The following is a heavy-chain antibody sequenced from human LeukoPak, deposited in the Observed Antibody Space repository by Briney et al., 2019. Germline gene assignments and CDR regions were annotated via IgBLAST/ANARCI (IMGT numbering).Heavy chain of an antibody. CDR1: GFTFNYYW. CDR3: ARAPYSSGRNYYFDS. J-gene: IGHJ4*02. CDR2: INHDGSST. V-gene: IGHV3-74*01. D-gene: IGHD3-22*01. Sequence: GGSLRLSCAASGFTFNYYWMHLVRQAPGKGLVWVSHINHDGSSTSYADSVKGRFTISRDNAKNTLYLQMNSLRAEDTAVYYCARAPYSSGRNYYFDSWGQGTLVTVSS.